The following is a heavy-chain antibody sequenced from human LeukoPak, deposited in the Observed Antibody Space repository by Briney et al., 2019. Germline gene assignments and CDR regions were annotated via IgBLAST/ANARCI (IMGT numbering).Heavy chain of an antibody. CDR3: ARSMYSSSWTSLDY. CDR2: ISSNGGST. D-gene: IGHD6-13*01. J-gene: IGHJ4*02. V-gene: IGHV3-64*01. Sequence: GGSLRLSCAASGFTFSSYAMHWVRQAPGKGLEYVSAISSNGGSTYYANSVKGRFTISRDNSKNTLYLQMGSLRAEDMAVYYCARSMYSSSWTSLDYWGQGTLVTVSS. CDR1: GFTFSSYA.